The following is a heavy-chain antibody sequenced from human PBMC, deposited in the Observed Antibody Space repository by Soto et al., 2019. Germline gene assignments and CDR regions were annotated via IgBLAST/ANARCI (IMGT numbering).Heavy chain of an antibody. V-gene: IGHV3-15*01. D-gene: IGHD2-2*01. J-gene: IGHJ4*02. Sequence: GGSLRLSCSASGFTFSNVWLCWVRQGPGKTQEWLGRIKSRTENETTDYASPARGRFIISRDDSKKMMYLQLTRLKADDTGVYSCATLFPHANTWFDYWREAAQVSVSS. CDR1: GFTFSNVW. CDR3: ATLFPHANTWFDY. CDR2: IKSRTENETT.